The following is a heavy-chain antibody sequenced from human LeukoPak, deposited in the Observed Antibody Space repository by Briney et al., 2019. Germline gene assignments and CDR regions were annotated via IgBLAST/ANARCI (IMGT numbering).Heavy chain of an antibody. CDR3: ARAVVVRDIVVVPAAIWFDP. D-gene: IGHD2-2*01. Sequence: ASVKVSCKASGYTFTSYYMHWVRQAPGQGLEWMGIINPSGGSTSYAQKFQGRVTMTRDTSTSTVYMELSSLRSEDTAVYYCARAVVVRDIVVVPAAIWFDPWGQGTLVTVSS. CDR2: INPSGGST. J-gene: IGHJ5*02. V-gene: IGHV1-46*01. CDR1: GYTFTSYY.